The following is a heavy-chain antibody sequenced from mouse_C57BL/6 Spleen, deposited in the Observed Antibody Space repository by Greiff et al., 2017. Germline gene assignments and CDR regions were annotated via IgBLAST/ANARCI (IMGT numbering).Heavy chain of an antibody. CDR1: GYPFTDYN. V-gene: IGHV1-18*01. D-gene: IGHD2-4*01. J-gene: IGHJ4*01. CDR2: INPNNGGT. CDR3: ARAANYDYDDGYYAMDY. Sequence: VQLQQSGPELLKPGASVKIPCKASGYPFTDYNMDWVKQSHGKSLEWIGDINPNNGGTIHNQKFKGKATLTVDKSSSTAYMELRSLTSEDTAVYYCARAANYDYDDGYYAMDYRGQGDSVTVSS.